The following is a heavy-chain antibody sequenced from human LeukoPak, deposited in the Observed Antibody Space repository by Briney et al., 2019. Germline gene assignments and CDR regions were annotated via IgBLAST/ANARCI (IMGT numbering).Heavy chain of an antibody. Sequence: GSLRLSCAASGFTFSSYSMNWVRQAPGKGLEWVSSISSSSSYIYYADSVKGRFTISRDNSKNTLYLQMNSLRAEDTAVYYCASVDTAIVTFDYWGQGTLVTVSS. CDR2: ISSSSSYI. CDR1: GFTFSSYS. CDR3: ASVDTAIVTFDY. V-gene: IGHV3-21*04. D-gene: IGHD5-18*01. J-gene: IGHJ4*02.